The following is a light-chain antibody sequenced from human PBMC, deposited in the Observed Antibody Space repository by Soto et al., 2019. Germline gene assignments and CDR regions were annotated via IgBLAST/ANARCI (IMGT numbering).Light chain of an antibody. CDR2: EVS. Sequence: QSDLTQPASVSGSPGQSITISCTGTSSDVGCYNLVSWYQQHPGKAPKLMIYEVSKWPSGVSNRFSGSKSGNTASLTISGLQAEDEADYYCCSFATSGTYVFGTGTKLTVL. CDR1: SSDVGCYNL. CDR3: CSFATSGTYV. J-gene: IGLJ1*01. V-gene: IGLV2-23*02.